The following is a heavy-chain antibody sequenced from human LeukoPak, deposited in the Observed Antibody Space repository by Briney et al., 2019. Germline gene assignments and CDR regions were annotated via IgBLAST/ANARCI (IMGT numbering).Heavy chain of an antibody. D-gene: IGHD3-16*01. V-gene: IGHV1-18*04. CDR3: ARDGLEDVRHSSNWLVRYNYYGMDV. CDR2: ISGYNGNT. CDR1: GYTFTGYY. J-gene: IGHJ6*02. Sequence: ASVKVSCKASGYTFTGYYMHWVRQAPGQGLEWIGWISGYNGNTKYVQELQDRITLTRDTSTTTVYMELTSLRSDDTAVYYCARDGLEDVRHSSNWLVRYNYYGMDVWGQGTTVTVTS.